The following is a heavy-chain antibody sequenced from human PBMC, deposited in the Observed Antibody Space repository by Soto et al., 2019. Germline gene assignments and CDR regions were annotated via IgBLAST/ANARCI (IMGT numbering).Heavy chain of an antibody. J-gene: IGHJ4*02. V-gene: IGHV3-30-3*01. CDR1: GFTFSSYA. CDR2: ISYDGSNK. Sequence: GGSLRLSCSASGFTFSSYAMHWVRQAPGKGLEWVAVISYDGSNKYYADSVKGRFTISRDNSKNTLYLQVNSLRAEDTAVYYCARAWLRRQGLDYWGQGTLVTVSS. CDR3: ARAWLRRQGLDY. D-gene: IGHD5-12*01.